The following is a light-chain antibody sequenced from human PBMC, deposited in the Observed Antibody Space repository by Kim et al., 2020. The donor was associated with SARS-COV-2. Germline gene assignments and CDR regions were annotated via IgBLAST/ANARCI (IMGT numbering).Light chain of an antibody. CDR3: QQYGTSPRT. CDR2: GTS. Sequence: SPGEGATPSCRASQSVTSTYLAWYQQKSGQAPRLLIYGTSTRATGIPDRFSGSGSGTDFTLTISRLEPEDLAVYYCQQYGTSPRTFGGGTKVDIK. CDR1: QSVTSTY. V-gene: IGKV3-20*01. J-gene: IGKJ4*01.